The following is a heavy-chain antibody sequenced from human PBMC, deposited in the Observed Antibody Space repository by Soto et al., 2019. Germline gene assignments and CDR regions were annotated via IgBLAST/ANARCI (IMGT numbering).Heavy chain of an antibody. V-gene: IGHV4-34*01. CDR3: ACHLYGSGTAFDY. CDR1: GGSFSGYY. D-gene: IGHD3-10*01. Sequence: QVQLQQWGAGLLKPSETLSLTCAVYGGSFSGYYWSWIRQPPGKGLEWIGEINHSGSTNYNPSLKSRVTISVDTSKNQCSLKLSSVTAADTAVYYCACHLYGSGTAFDYWGQGTLVTVSS. J-gene: IGHJ4*02. CDR2: INHSGST.